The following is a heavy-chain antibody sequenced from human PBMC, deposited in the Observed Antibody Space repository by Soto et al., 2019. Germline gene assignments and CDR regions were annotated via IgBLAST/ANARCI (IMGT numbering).Heavy chain of an antibody. CDR1: GYTFTTFG. J-gene: IGHJ6*02. CDR3: ARDPTIFGVVQNYGMDV. CDR2: MSAYKGDT. Sequence: QVQLVQSGAEVKKPGASVKVSCKASGYTFTTFGISWVRQAPGQGLEWMGWMSAYKGDTTYAQKLQGRVTITTDTSTSTAYMELRSLTSDDTAVYYCARDPTIFGVVQNYGMDVWGQGTTVTVSS. V-gene: IGHV1-18*01. D-gene: IGHD3-3*01.